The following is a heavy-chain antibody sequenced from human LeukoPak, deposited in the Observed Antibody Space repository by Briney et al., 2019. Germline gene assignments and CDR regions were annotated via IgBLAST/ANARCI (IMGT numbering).Heavy chain of an antibody. CDR1: GYTFTSYD. V-gene: IGHV1-8*01. J-gene: IGHJ6*03. CDR3: ARRFSSGWYYRYYYYMDV. Sequence: ASVKVSCKASGYTFTSYDINWVRQATGQGLEWMGWMNPNSGNTGYAQKFQGRVTMTRNTSISTAYMELSSLRSEDTAVYYCARRFSSGWYYRYYYYMDVWGKGTTVTISS. D-gene: IGHD6-19*01. CDR2: MNPNSGNT.